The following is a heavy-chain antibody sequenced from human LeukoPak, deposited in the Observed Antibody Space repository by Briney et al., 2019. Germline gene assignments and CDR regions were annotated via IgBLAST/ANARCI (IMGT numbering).Heavy chain of an antibody. D-gene: IGHD3-22*01. CDR2: ISSSSSTI. J-gene: IGHJ3*02. CDR3: VRDHHRRLYDSQARDTFDI. CDR1: GFTVSSNY. V-gene: IGHV3-48*01. Sequence: GGSLRLSCAASGFTVSSNYMSWVRQAPGKGLEWVSYISSSSSTIYYADSVKGRFTISRDNAKNSLYLQMNSLRAEDTAVYYCVRDHHRRLYDSQARDTFDIWGQGTMVTVSS.